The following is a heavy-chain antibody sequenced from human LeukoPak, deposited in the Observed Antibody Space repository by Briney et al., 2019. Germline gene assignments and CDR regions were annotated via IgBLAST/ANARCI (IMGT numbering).Heavy chain of an antibody. CDR3: VRGDYYGSGSYYEFDY. V-gene: IGHV3-11*06. D-gene: IGHD3-10*01. CDR2: ISSSSSYT. Sequence: KPGGSLRLSCAASGFTFSDYYMSWIRQAPGKGLEWVSYISSSSSYTNYADSVKGRFTISRDNAKNSLYLQMNSLRAEDTAVYYCVRGDYYGSGSYYEFDYWGQGTLVTVSS. J-gene: IGHJ4*02. CDR1: GFTFSDYY.